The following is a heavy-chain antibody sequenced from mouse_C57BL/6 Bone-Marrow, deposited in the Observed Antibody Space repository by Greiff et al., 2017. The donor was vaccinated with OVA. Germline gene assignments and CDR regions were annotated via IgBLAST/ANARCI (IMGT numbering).Heavy chain of an antibody. Sequence: VQLQQPGAELVKPGASVKLSCKASGYTFTSYWMQWVKQRPGQGLEWIGEIDPSDSYTNYNQKFKGKATLTVDTSSSTAYMQLSSLTSEDSAVYYCARERGYDSWFAYWGQGTLVTVSA. V-gene: IGHV1-50*01. CDR1: GYTFTSYW. D-gene: IGHD2-4*01. J-gene: IGHJ3*01. CDR2: IDPSDSYT. CDR3: ARERGYDSWFAY.